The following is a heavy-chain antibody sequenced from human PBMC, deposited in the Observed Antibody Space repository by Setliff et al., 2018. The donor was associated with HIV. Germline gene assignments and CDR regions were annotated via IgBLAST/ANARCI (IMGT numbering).Heavy chain of an antibody. V-gene: IGHV3-64*02. CDR2: ISSDGGST. CDR1: GFNFNDYS. J-gene: IGHJ4*02. CDR3: TKNLYSSRWSPLDY. D-gene: IGHD6-13*01. Sequence: GGSLRLSCVASGFNFNDYSMHWVRQAPGKGLEHVSAISSDGGSTYYADSVKGRFTISRDNSKNTLYLQMDSLRAEDTAVYYCTKNLYSSRWSPLDYWGQGTLVTVSS.